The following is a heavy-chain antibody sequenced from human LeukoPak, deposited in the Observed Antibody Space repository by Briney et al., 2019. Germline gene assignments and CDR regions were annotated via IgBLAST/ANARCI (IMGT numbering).Heavy chain of an antibody. CDR2: ISDDGSP. CDR3: ARLSDDGGLFDF. Sequence: SETLSLTCTVSGGSISSYYWSWIRQPPGKGLTWIGGISDDGSPFYNPSLQSRLTISIDTSKNQFSLRLTSVTAADTALYYCARLSDDGGLFDFWGQGTLVTVSS. CDR1: GGSISSYY. D-gene: IGHD3-16*01. V-gene: IGHV4-59*04. J-gene: IGHJ4*02.